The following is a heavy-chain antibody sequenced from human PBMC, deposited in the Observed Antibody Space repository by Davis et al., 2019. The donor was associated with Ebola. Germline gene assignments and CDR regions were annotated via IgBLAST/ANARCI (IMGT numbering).Heavy chain of an antibody. J-gene: IGHJ4*02. CDR1: GFTFSNYA. CDR2: ISFDGINK. D-gene: IGHD6-13*01. CDR3: AKERYQSAALDH. V-gene: IGHV3-30-3*01. Sequence: GESLKISCAASGFTFSNYAMKWVRQAPGKGLEWVAVISFDGINKFYTDSVKGRFTISRDNSKNTLYLQMNSLRAEDTAVHYCAKERYQSAALDHWGQGTLVTVSS.